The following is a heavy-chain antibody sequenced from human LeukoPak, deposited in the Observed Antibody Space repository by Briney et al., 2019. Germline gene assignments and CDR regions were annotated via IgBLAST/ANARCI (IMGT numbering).Heavy chain of an antibody. Sequence: SETLSLTCTVSGGSISSYYWSWIRQPPGKGLEWIGYMHYSGSSNYNPSLKSRVTISVDTSKNQFSLKLNSVTAADTAVYYCARLKVDMAREPYYFDYWGQGTLVTVSS. CDR1: GGSISSYY. CDR2: MHYSGSS. CDR3: ARLKVDMAREPYYFDY. D-gene: IGHD3-10*01. V-gene: IGHV4-59*08. J-gene: IGHJ4*02.